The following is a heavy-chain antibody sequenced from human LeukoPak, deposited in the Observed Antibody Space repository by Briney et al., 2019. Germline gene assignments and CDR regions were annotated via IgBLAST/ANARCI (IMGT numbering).Heavy chain of an antibody. Sequence: GGSLRLSCAASGFTFSSYGMHWVRQAPGKGLEGVAVISYDGSNKYYADSVKGRFTTSRDNSKNTLYLQMNSLRAEDTAVYYCAKGPYYYGSGRDIDYWGQGTLVTVSS. CDR2: ISYDGSNK. CDR3: AKGPYYYGSGRDIDY. J-gene: IGHJ4*02. CDR1: GFTFSSYG. V-gene: IGHV3-30*18. D-gene: IGHD3-10*01.